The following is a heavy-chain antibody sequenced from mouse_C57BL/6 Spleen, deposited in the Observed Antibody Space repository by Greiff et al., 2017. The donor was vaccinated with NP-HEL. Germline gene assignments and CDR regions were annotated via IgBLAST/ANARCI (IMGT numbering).Heavy chain of an antibody. V-gene: IGHV1-62-2*01. CDR3: ARHERGQLRQEYAMDY. CDR2: FYPGSGSI. J-gene: IGHJ4*01. D-gene: IGHD3-2*02. Sequence: QVQLQQSGAELVKPGASVTLSCKASGYTFTEYTIHWVKQRSGQGLEWIGWFYPGSGSINYNEKFKDKATLTADQSSSTVYMELSRLTSEGSAVYVGARHERGQLRQEYAMDYWGQGTSVTVSS. CDR1: GYTFTEYT.